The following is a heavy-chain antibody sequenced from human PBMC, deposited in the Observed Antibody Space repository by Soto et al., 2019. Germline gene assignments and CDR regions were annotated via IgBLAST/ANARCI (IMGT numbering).Heavy chain of an antibody. CDR3: TGEVASGY. Sequence: QVQLVESGGGVVQPGRSLRLSCSVSGFTVCSKGMHWVRQAPGKGLEWVAVISRDGRTKFYADSVEGRFTISKDSSRNTLFLEMDSLRSDDTAVYYCTGEVASGYWGQGTLVTVSS. V-gene: IGHV3-30*03. CDR1: GFTVCSKG. J-gene: IGHJ4*02. CDR2: ISRDGRTK. D-gene: IGHD2-8*02.